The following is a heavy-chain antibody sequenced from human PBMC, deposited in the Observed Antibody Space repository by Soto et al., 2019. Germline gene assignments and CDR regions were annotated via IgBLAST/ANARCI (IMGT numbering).Heavy chain of an antibody. CDR2: IYYSGST. Sequence: SETLSLTCTVSVGSVSSGSYYWSWIRQPPGKGLEWIGYIYYSGSTNYNPSLKSRVSISVDTSKNQFSLKLSSVTAADTAVYYCERGDYGGNYDYWGQGTLVTVSS. CDR1: VGSVSSGSYY. CDR3: ERGDYGGNYDY. D-gene: IGHD4-17*01. V-gene: IGHV4-61*01. J-gene: IGHJ4*02.